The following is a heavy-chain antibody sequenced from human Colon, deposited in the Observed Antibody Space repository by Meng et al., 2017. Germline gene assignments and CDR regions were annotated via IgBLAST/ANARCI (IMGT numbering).Heavy chain of an antibody. CDR3: ARHRGSGSFDY. V-gene: IGHV3-7*01. CDR1: GFTFSSYW. D-gene: IGHD3-10*01. Sequence: GRSLRLSCAASGFTFSSYWMSWVRQAPGKGLEWVANINLDGSEKYYVDSVKGRFTISRDNAKNSLSLQMNSLRAEDTAVYYCARHRGSGSFDYWGQGTLVTVSS. CDR2: INLDGSEK. J-gene: IGHJ4*02.